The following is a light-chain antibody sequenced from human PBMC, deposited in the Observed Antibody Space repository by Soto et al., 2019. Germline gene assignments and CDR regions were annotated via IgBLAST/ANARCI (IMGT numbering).Light chain of an antibody. Sequence: DIQLTQSPSFLSASVGDRVTITCRASQGISSYLAWYQQKPGTAPKLLIYAASTLQSGVPSRFSGTGSGTELTLTITSLELEDFATYYCQQLKTSPFTFGPGTKVDIK. J-gene: IGKJ3*01. CDR3: QQLKTSPFT. CDR2: AAS. V-gene: IGKV1-9*01. CDR1: QGISSY.